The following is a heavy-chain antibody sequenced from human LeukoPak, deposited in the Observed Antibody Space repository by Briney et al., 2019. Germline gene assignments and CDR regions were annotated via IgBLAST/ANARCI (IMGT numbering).Heavy chain of an antibody. D-gene: IGHD6-25*01. J-gene: IGHJ4*02. V-gene: IGHV3-21*04. CDR3: AREAIAAGKNFDY. CDR2: ISSSSSYI. CDR1: GFTVSSNY. Sequence: GGSLRLSCAASGFTVSSNYMSWVRQAPGKGLEWVSSISSSSSYIYYADSVKGRFTISRDNAKNSLYLQMNSLRAEDTAVYYCAREAIAAGKNFDYWGQGTQVTVSS.